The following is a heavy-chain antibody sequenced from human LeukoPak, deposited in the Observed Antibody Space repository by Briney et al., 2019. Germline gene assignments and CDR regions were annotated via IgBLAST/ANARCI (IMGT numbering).Heavy chain of an antibody. V-gene: IGHV3-7*01. CDR3: ARDYYDSSGSPSDY. CDR1: GFTFSSYW. CDR2: IKQDGSET. J-gene: IGHJ4*02. D-gene: IGHD3-22*01. Sequence: QPGGSLRLSCAASGFTFSSYWMSWVRQAPGKGLEWVANIKQDGSETYYVDSVKGRFTISRDNAKNSLYLQMNSLRAEDTAVYYCARDYYDSSGSPSDYWGQGTLVTVSS.